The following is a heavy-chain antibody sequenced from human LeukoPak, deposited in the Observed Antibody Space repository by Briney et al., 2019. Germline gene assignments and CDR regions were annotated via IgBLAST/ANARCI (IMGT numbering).Heavy chain of an antibody. J-gene: IGHJ4*02. V-gene: IGHV3-33*08. Sequence: GGSLRLSCAASGFTFSNAWMSWVRQAPGKGLEWVAVIWYDGSNKYYADSVKGRFTISRDNSKNTLYLQMNSLRAEDTAVYYCARDRGVGATTDYWGQGTLVTVSS. D-gene: IGHD1-26*01. CDR3: ARDRGVGATTDY. CDR1: GFTFSNAW. CDR2: IWYDGSNK.